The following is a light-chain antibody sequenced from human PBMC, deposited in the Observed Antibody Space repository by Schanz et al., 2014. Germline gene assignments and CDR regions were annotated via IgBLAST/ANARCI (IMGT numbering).Light chain of an antibody. CDR2: TNN. Sequence: QSVLTQPPSASGTPGQTVTISCSGDISNIGSNTVNWYQQLPGTAPKLLIYTNNQRPSGVPDRFSGSKSGTSASLAISGLQAEDEADYYCQSYDSSLSGSGVFGTGTKLTVL. V-gene: IGLV1-44*01. CDR3: QSYDSSLSGSGV. CDR1: ISNIGSNT. J-gene: IGLJ1*01.